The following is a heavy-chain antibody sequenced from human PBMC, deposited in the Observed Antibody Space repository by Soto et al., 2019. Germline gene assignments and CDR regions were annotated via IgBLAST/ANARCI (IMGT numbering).Heavy chain of an antibody. CDR2: ISYDGSHK. J-gene: IGHJ4*02. D-gene: IGHD1-26*01. V-gene: IGHV3-30*18. CDR1: GFTFSTYG. Sequence: QVQLVESGGGVVQPGRSLRLSCAASGFTFSTYGMHWVRQAPGKGLEWVAVISYDGSHKSYGDSVKGRFTISRDNSKNTLYLQMYSLRAEDTAVYYCAKETVWEILEGYFEYWGQGTLVTVSS. CDR3: AKETVWEILEGYFEY.